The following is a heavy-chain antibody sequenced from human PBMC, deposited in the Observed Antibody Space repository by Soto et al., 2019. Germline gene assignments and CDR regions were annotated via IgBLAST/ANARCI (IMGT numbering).Heavy chain of an antibody. Sequence: GASVKVSCKASGYSFTSYAIYWVRQAPGQRLEWMGWINAGNGNTKYSQKSQGRVTFTGDTSASTAHMELSSLRSEDTAVYFCARGVESFVVVLDVLGYYGMDVWGQGTTVTVSS. D-gene: IGHD2-2*01. V-gene: IGHV1-3*01. CDR3: ARGVESFVVVLDVLGYYGMDV. CDR1: GYSFTSYA. CDR2: INAGNGNT. J-gene: IGHJ6*02.